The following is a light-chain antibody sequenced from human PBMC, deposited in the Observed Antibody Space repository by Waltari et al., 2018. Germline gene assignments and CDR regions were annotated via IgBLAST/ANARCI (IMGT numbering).Light chain of an antibody. Sequence: EIVLTQSPGSLSLSPGESATLSCRASRRVTSNYLAWYQQKPGQAPRLLIHGASSRATDIPDRFSGSGSGTDFTLTINRLEPEDFAVYYCQQFGSSPFTFGQGTRLEIK. CDR3: QQFGSSPFT. V-gene: IGKV3-20*01. CDR2: GAS. J-gene: IGKJ5*01. CDR1: RRVTSNY.